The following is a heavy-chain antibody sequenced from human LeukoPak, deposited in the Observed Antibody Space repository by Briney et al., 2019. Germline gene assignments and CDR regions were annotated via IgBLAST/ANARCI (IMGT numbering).Heavy chain of an antibody. J-gene: IGHJ6*03. D-gene: IGHD5-18*01. Sequence: GGSLRLSCGASGFTFSSHEMNWVRQAPGKGLEWVSYISSGATTIYYADSVKGRFTISRDNAKGSLYLQMNSLRAEDTAVYYCARDTAMVTGYHYYSYYMDVWGKGTTVTVSS. CDR1: GFTFSSHE. V-gene: IGHV3-48*03. CDR3: ARDTAMVTGYHYYSYYMDV. CDR2: ISSGATTI.